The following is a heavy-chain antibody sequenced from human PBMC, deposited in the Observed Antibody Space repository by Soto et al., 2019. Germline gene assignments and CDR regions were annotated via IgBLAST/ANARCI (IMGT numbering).Heavy chain of an antibody. CDR2: ISSSGSTI. CDR1: GFTFSSYE. J-gene: IGHJ6*02. Sequence: GGSLRLSCAASGFTFSSYEMKWVRQAPGRGLEWVSYISSSGSTIYYADSVKGRFTISRDNAKNSLYLQMNSLRAEDTAVYYCARDSLRFLEWLSRRYYGMDVWGQGTTVTVSS. D-gene: IGHD3-3*01. V-gene: IGHV3-48*03. CDR3: ARDSLRFLEWLSRRYYGMDV.